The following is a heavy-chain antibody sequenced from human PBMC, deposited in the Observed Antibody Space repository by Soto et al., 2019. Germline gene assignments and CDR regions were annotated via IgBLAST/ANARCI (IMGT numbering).Heavy chain of an antibody. Sequence: QLQLQESGPGLVKPSETLSLTCTVSGGSISSSSYYWGWIRQPPGKGLEWIGSIYYSGSTYYNPSLKSRVTISVDTSKNQFSLKLSSVTAADTAVYYCARLEFVGDYHPFFDYWGQGTLVTVSS. CDR3: ARLEFVGDYHPFFDY. J-gene: IGHJ4*02. CDR2: IYYSGST. V-gene: IGHV4-39*01. CDR1: GGSISSSSYY. D-gene: IGHD4-17*01.